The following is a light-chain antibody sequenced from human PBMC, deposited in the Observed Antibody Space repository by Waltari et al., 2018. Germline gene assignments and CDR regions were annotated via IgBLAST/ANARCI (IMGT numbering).Light chain of an antibody. Sequence: ERVMTQSPDILSASPGETVTLSCRASQRSSTTVAWYQPKPGQAPRLLIYNGATRHTGIPATFSGSGSGTEFTLTISSLQPEDFAVYFCQQYDDWPATFGQGTKVDI. V-gene: IGKV3-15*01. CDR2: NGA. CDR3: QQYDDWPAT. CDR1: QRSSTT. J-gene: IGKJ1*01.